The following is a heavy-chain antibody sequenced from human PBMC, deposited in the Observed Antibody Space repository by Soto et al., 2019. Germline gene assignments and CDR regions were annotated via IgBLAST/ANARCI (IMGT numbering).Heavy chain of an antibody. CDR3: AKNLPRTGRLHY. J-gene: IGHJ4*02. V-gene: IGHV4-39*01. Sequence: PSETLSLTCTLSGASITSTTYFWAWIRQPPGKGLEWVGSISYSGKTHYNPSLKSRVNISVDRSKKQFSLQMTSVTAADTAVYYCAKNLPRTGRLHYWGQGTLVTVSS. CDR2: ISYSGKT. CDR1: GASITSTTYF.